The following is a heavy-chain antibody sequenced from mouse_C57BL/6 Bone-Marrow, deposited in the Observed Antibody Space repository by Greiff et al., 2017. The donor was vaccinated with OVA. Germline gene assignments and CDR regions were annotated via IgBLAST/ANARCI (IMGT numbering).Heavy chain of an antibody. Sequence: QVQLQQPGAELVKPGASVTMSCKASGYTFTSYWITWVKQRPGQGLEWIGDIYPGSGSTNYNEKFKSKATLTVDTSSSTAYMQLSSLTSEDSAVYYCARSDYGNYEWFAYWGQGTLVTVSA. CDR1: GYTFTSYW. CDR3: ARSDYGNYEWFAY. V-gene: IGHV1-55*01. D-gene: IGHD2-1*01. CDR2: IYPGSGST. J-gene: IGHJ3*01.